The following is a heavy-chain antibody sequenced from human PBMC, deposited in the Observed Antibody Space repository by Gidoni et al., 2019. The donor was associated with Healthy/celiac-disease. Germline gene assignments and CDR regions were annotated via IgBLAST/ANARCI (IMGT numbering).Heavy chain of an antibody. CDR1: AFTSMTHS. J-gene: IGHJ4*02. CDR3: EKSRPAYCGGDCYFDS. V-gene: IGHV3-64D*06. Sequence: VQLVESVRGLVQPGGPLRLSRSASAFTSMTHSMHWVRQAPGKALEFVSGISSNGGSTHYADSVKGRFTISRDNFKDILYLQMSSLRAEDTALYFCEKSRPAYCGGDCYFDSWGQGTVVTVSS. D-gene: IGHD2-21*02. CDR2: ISSNGGST.